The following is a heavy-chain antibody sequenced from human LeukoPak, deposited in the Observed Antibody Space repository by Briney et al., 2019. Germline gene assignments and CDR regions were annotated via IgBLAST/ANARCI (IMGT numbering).Heavy chain of an antibody. CDR2: IYYSGST. CDR3: ASSRDGYVHDAFDI. V-gene: IGHV4-59*01. Sequence: SSETLSLTCTVSGGSISSYYWSWIRQPPGKGLEWIGYIYYSGSTNYNPSLKSRVTISVETSKNQFSLKLSSVTAADTAVYYCASSRDGYVHDAFDIWGQGTMVTVSS. D-gene: IGHD5-24*01. J-gene: IGHJ3*02. CDR1: GGSISSYY.